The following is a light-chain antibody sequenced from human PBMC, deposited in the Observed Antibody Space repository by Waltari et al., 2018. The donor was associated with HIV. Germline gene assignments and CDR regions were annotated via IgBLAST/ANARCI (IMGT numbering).Light chain of an antibody. CDR3: QQYYNSPQT. CDR1: QRVLYSSNNKNY. Sequence: DIVMIQYPDSLAVSLGERATINCKSSQRVLYSSNNKNYLAWYQQKPGQPTKLLIYWASTRESGVPDRFSGSGSGTDFALTINSLQAEDAAVYYCQQYYNSPQTFGQGTKVEI. V-gene: IGKV4-1*01. CDR2: WAS. J-gene: IGKJ1*01.